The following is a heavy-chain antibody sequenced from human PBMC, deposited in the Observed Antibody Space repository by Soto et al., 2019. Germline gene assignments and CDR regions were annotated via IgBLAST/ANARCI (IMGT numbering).Heavy chain of an antibody. CDR3: AKHLAGNRDY. J-gene: IGHJ4*02. D-gene: IGHD3-3*02. Sequence: AWSLRISSSSCGETFNSSWMHVVRQAPGKGLVWVSRINSDGSSTSDAVSVKGRFTISRDNAKNTLYLQMNSLRAEDTFVYYSAKHLAGNRDYWGQRTLVTVSS. CDR2: INSDGSST. CDR1: GETFNSSW. V-gene: IGHV3-74*01.